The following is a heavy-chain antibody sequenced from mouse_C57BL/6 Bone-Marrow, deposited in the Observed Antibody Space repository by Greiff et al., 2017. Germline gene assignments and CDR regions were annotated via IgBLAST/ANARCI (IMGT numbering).Heavy chain of an antibody. J-gene: IGHJ2*01. V-gene: IGHV1-18*01. D-gene: IGHD2-12*01. CDR2: INPNNGGT. Sequence: VQLQQSGPELVKPGASVKIPCKASGYTFTDYNMDWVKQSHGKSLEWIGDINPNNGGTIYTQKFKGKATLTVDKSSSTAYMELRSLTSEDTAVYYCAVTLNYLDYWGQGTTLTVSS. CDR1: GYTFTDYN. CDR3: AVTLNYLDY.